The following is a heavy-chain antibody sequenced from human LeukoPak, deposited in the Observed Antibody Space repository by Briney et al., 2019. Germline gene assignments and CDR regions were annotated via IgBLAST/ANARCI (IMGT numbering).Heavy chain of an antibody. V-gene: IGHV3-30-3*02. J-gene: IGHJ3*01. CDR1: GFTFSSYA. Sequence: GGSLRLSCAASGFTFSSYAMHWVRQAPGKGLEWVAVISYDGSNKYYADSVKGRFTISRDNSKNTLYLQMNSLRVEDAAIYYCANEYSKGDVWGQGTMVTVSS. CDR3: ANEYSKGDV. CDR2: ISYDGSNK. D-gene: IGHD1-26*01.